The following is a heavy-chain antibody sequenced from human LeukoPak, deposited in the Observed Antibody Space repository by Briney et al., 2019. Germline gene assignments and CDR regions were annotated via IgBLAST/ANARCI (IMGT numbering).Heavy chain of an antibody. D-gene: IGHD3-3*01. CDR1: GFTVSSNY. CDR2: IYSGGST. V-gene: IGHV3-53*01. J-gene: IGHJ5*02. Sequence: GGSLRLSSAASGFTVSSNYMSWVRQAPGKGLEWVSVIYSGGSTYYADSVKGRFTISRDNSKNTLYLQMNSLRAEDTAVYYCAREYYDFWSGCSGWFDPWGQGTLVTVSS. CDR3: AREYYDFWSGCSGWFDP.